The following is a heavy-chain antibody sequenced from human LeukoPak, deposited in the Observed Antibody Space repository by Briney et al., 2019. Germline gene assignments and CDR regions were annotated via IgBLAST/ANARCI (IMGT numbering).Heavy chain of an antibody. CDR2: ISNNGGYT. D-gene: IGHD4-17*01. Sequence: GGSLRLSCAASGFTFSSYAMSWVRQAPGKGLEWVSAISNNGGYTYYADSVQGRFTISRDNSKSTLCLQMNSLRAEDTAVYYCAKDADTSYGDYVHRGQGTLVTVSS. CDR1: GFTFSSYA. J-gene: IGHJ4*02. V-gene: IGHV3-23*01. CDR3: AKDADTSYGDYVH.